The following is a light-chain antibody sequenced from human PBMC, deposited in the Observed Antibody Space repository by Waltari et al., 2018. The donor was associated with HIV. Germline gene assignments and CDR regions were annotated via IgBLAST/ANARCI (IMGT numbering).Light chain of an antibody. Sequence: QSALTQPASVSGSPGQSITIPCTGTSSDVGSYSHVSWYQQHPAKAPKLMIYEVNERPSGVSNRFSASKSGNTASLTISGLQAEDEADYYCCSYAGDSVWVFGGGTKLTVL. CDR1: SSDVGSYSH. CDR3: CSYAGDSVWV. V-gene: IGLV2-23*02. CDR2: EVN. J-gene: IGLJ3*02.